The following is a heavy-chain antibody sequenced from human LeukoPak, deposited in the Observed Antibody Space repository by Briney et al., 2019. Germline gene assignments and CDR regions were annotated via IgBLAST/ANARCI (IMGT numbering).Heavy chain of an antibody. CDR3: ARLLGSSSSSWASFDY. CDR1: GYSFTTYW. D-gene: IGHD6-13*01. CDR2: IYPGDSHT. V-gene: IGHV5-51*01. Sequence: SGESLKISCKGSGYSFTTYWIGWVRQIPGKGLEWMGIIYPGDSHTIYSPSFRGQVTMSADKSISTAYLQWSSLKASDTAMYYCARLLGSSSSSWASFDYWGQGTLVTASS. J-gene: IGHJ4*02.